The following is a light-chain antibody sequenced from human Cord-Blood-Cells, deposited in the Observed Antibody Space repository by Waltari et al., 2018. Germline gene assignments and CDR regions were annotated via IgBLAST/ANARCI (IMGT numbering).Light chain of an antibody. CDR3: CSYAGSYTFV. CDR2: DVS. CDR1: SSAVGGYNS. V-gene: IGLV2-11*01. J-gene: IGLJ2*01. Sequence: QSALTQPRSVSGSPGQPVTISCTGTSSAVGGYNSVSWYHQHPGKAPKLMIYDVSKRPSGVPDRFSGSKSGNTASRTISGLQAEDEADYYCCSYAGSYTFVFGGGTKLTVL.